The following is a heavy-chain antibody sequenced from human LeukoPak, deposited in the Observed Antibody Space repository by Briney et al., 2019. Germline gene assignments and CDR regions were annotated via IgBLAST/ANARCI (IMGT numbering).Heavy chain of an antibody. CDR1: GGSISSGDYY. J-gene: IGHJ5*02. V-gene: IGHV4-30-4*01. CDR2: IYYSGST. D-gene: IGHD6-13*01. Sequence: SQTLSLTCTVSGGSISSGDYYWSWIRQPRGKGLEWIGYIYYSGSTYYNPSLKSRVTISVDTSKNQFSLKLSSVTAADTAVYYCARGGLYSSSWLNWFDPWGQGTLVTVSS. CDR3: ARGGLYSSSWLNWFDP.